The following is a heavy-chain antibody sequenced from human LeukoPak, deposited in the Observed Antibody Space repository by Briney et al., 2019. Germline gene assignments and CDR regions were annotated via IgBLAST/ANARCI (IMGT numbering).Heavy chain of an antibody. CDR1: GFTFSGFG. V-gene: IGHV3-30*02. D-gene: IGHD3-22*01. Sequence: GGSLRLSCATSGFTFSGFGMHWVRQAPGKGLEWVAFIRYDGDDKYYADSVKGRFTISRDNSKNTLYLQMNSLRAEDTAVYYCARECITMIVVAYYFDYWGQGTLVTVSS. CDR2: IRYDGDDK. CDR3: ARECITMIVVAYYFDY. J-gene: IGHJ4*02.